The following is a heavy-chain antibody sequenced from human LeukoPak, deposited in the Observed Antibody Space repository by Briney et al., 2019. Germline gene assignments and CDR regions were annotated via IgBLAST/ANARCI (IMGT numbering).Heavy chain of an antibody. Sequence: GGSLRLSCAASGFAFNNYSMNWVRQAPGMGLEWVSSTSSRSTYIFYADSVKGRFTISRDNAKNSLYLQMNSLRAEDTAVYYCAKATGYLLWGQGTLVIVSS. J-gene: IGHJ4*02. CDR1: GFAFNNYS. CDR3: AKATGYLL. CDR2: TSSRSTYI. D-gene: IGHD1-14*01. V-gene: IGHV3-21*01.